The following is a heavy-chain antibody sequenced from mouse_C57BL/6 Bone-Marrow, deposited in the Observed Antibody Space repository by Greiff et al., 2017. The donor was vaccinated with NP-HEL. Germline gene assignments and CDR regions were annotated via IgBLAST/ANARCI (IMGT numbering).Heavy chain of an antibody. CDR2: ISNLAYSI. CDR1: GFTFSDYG. CDR3: ARRRLRRDYAMDY. Sequence: EVQGVESGGGLVQPGGSLKLSCAASGFTFSDYGMAWVRQAPRKGPEWVAFISNLAYSIYYADTVTGRFTISRENAKNTLYLEMSSLRSEDTAMYYCARRRLRRDYAMDYWGQGTSVTVSS. J-gene: IGHJ4*01. V-gene: IGHV5-15*01. D-gene: IGHD2-4*01.